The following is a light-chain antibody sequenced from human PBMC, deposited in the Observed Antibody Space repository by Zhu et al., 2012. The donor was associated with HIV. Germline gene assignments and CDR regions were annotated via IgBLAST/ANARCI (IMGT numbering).Light chain of an antibody. Sequence: DIQMTQSPSSLSASIGDRVTITCWASQNVGRYLAWYQQKPGKAPKALIYKASTLESGVPSRFSGSGSGTEFTLTIYTTQSEDSAVYYCQQHDHWPPDAFGQGTNLEI. CDR3: QQHDHWPPDA. CDR2: KAS. CDR1: QNVGRY. V-gene: IGKV1-5*03. J-gene: IGKJ2*01.